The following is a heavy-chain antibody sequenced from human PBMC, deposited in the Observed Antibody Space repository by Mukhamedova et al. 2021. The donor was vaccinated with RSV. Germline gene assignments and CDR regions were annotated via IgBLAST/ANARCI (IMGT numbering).Heavy chain of an antibody. J-gene: IGHJ3*02. CDR1: FTNAW. V-gene: IGHV3-15*01. D-gene: IGHD6-13*01. Sequence: FTNAWMGWVRQAPGKGLERVGRIKGKTHGGATDYAAPVIARFTISRDDSKNTVYLQMNSLKIEDTAVYYCTTDIGNTWYSFSFD. CDR3: TTDIGNTWYSFSFD. CDR2: IKGKTHGGAT.